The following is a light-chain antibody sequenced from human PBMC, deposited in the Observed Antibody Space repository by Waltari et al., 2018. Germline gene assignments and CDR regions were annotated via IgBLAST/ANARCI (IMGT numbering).Light chain of an antibody. CDR2: EAS. Sequence: DIRMTQSPSTLSASAGDRVIISCRASQSISKWLAWYQQKPGKAPKLLIYEASTLQSWVPSRFCGTGAGTDFTLTISSLQPDDFATYYCQQYNSYSLLTFGGGTKVEIK. CDR1: QSISKW. J-gene: IGKJ4*01. CDR3: QQYNSYSLLT. V-gene: IGKV1-5*03.